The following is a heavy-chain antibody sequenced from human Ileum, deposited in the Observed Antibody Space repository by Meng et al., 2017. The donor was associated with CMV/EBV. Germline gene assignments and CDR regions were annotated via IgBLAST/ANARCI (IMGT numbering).Heavy chain of an antibody. Sequence: QESGPGVVTASETLSLICSGSGGSTSIGRHYWGWIRQPPGKGLEWIGILSYSGTTYYNPSLKSRVTMSVGTSENQFSLKMNSVTAADTAVYYCARWSPESSSWSGFDFWGQGTLVTVSS. J-gene: IGHJ4*02. CDR2: LSYSGTT. D-gene: IGHD6-13*01. V-gene: IGHV4-39*07. CDR3: ARWSPESSSWSGFDF. CDR1: GGSTSIGRHY.